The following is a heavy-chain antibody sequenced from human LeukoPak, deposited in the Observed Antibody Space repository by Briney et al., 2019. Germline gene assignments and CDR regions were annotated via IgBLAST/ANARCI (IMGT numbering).Heavy chain of an antibody. CDR2: IYYSGRT. J-gene: IGHJ5*02. D-gene: IGHD3-3*01. Sequence: ASETLSLTCTVSIGSISSHYWSWLRQPPGKGLEWIGYIYYSGRTNHHPSLESRANISVDTSKNQFSLKLSSVTAADTAVYYCAKGSSAGDFWGGYDNLFDPWGQGTLVTVSS. CDR1: IGSISSHY. V-gene: IGHV4-59*11. CDR3: AKGSSAGDFWGGYDNLFDP.